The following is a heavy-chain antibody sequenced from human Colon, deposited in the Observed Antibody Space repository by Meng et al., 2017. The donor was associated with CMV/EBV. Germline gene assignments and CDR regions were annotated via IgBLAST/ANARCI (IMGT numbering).Heavy chain of an antibody. V-gene: IGHV3-53*05. CDR2: IHSGGST. Sequence: SCAASGLIIRGNYMGWVRQTPGKGLEWVSVIHSGGSTYYADSVKGRFTISRDNSENSVYLQMNGLRVEDTAVYYCAREDGDYANWFDPWGQGTLVTVSS. J-gene: IGHJ5*02. D-gene: IGHD4-17*01. CDR3: AREDGDYANWFDP. CDR1: GLIIRGNY.